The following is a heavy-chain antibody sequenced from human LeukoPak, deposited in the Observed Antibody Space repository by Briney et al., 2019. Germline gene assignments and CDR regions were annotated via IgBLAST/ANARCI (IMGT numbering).Heavy chain of an antibody. V-gene: IGHV1-2*02. CDR3: ARDRSLKVYYMDV. Sequence: ASVKVSCKASGYTFNQFYMHWVRQAPGQGLEWRGWINPITGDTTYAPRFQGRLTMTRDTSISTAYMELSSLRSADTAVYFCARDRSLKVYYMDVWGRGTTVIISS. CDR1: GYTFNQFY. J-gene: IGHJ6*03. CDR2: INPITGDT.